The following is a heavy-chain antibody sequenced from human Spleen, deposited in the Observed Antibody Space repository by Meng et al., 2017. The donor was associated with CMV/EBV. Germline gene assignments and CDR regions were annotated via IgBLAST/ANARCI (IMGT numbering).Heavy chain of an antibody. CDR2: MYFSGST. V-gene: IGHV4-61*01. CDR1: GDSISSDNYL. J-gene: IGHJ4*02. CDR3: TRSRLSGTRFDY. Sequence: VSGDSISSDNYLWSWIRQSPGKGLEWIGSMYFSGSTKYNPSLKSRITISVDTSKNQFSLKVNSVTAADTAVYYCTRSRLSGTRFDYWGQGTQVTVSS. D-gene: IGHD1-7*01.